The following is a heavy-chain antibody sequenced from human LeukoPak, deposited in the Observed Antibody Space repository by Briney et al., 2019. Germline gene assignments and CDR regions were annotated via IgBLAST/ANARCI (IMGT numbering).Heavy chain of an antibody. CDR3: ARHPPHRGYYYGSGSYYGNWFDP. D-gene: IGHD3-10*01. Sequence: KPSETLSLTCTVSGGSISSYYWSWIRQPPGKGLEWIGYIFYSGSTNYNPSLKSRVTISVDTSKNQFSLKLSSVTAADTAVYYCARHPPHRGYYYGSGSYYGNWFDPWGQGTLVTVSS. J-gene: IGHJ5*02. V-gene: IGHV4-59*08. CDR2: IFYSGST. CDR1: GGSISSYY.